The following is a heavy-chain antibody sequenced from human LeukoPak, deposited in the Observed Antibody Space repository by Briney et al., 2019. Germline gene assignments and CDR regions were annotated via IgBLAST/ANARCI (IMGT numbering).Heavy chain of an antibody. CDR1: GDSISSSDYY. Sequence: SETLFLTCTVSGDSISSSDYYWGWIRQAPGKGAEWIGSVRYSGSTYSHPSLRSRVTISLDTSKSQFSLKLSSVTAADTAVYYCARHSDRTAYTAKGFDSWGQGTLVTVSS. D-gene: IGHD2-21*02. CDR2: VRYSGST. V-gene: IGHV4-39*01. J-gene: IGHJ4*02. CDR3: ARHSDRTAYTAKGFDS.